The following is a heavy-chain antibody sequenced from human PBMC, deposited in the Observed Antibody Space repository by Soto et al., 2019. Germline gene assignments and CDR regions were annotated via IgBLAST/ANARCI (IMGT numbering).Heavy chain of an antibody. CDR3: AREPNEYHYYDAFDI. Sequence: GGSLRLSCAASGFTFSSYAMHWVRQAPGKGLEWVAVISYDGSNKYYADSVKGRFTISRDNSKNTLYLQMNSLRAEDTAVYYCAREPNEYHYYDAFDIWGQGTMVTVSS. CDR1: GFTFSSYA. V-gene: IGHV3-30-3*01. D-gene: IGHD3-10*01. J-gene: IGHJ3*02. CDR2: ISYDGSNK.